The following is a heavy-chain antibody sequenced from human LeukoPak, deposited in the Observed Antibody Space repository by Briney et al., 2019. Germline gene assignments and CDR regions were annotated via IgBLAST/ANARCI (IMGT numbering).Heavy chain of an antibody. D-gene: IGHD4-23*01. V-gene: IGHV3-23*01. Sequence: GGSLRLSCAASGFTFSSYAMSWVRQAPGKGLEWVSYISSSGSTIYYADSVKGRFTISRDNSKNTLYLQMNSLRAEDTAVYHCAKELSYGGNSVDYWGQGTLVTVSS. CDR3: AKELSYGGNSVDY. CDR1: GFTFSSYA. J-gene: IGHJ4*02. CDR2: ISSSGSTI.